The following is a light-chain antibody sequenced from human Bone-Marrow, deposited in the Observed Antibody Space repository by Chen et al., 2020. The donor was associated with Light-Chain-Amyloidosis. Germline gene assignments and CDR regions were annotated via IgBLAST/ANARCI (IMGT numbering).Light chain of an antibody. Sequence: VLTQPSSASGTPGQRVSISCSGSSSNIGPNYVFWYQHLPGSAPKLLIYRNNQWPSGVPDRFSGSKSGTSASLAINGLRSEDEADYYCAAWDDSLSGWVFGGGTRLTVL. V-gene: IGLV1-47*01. CDR2: RNN. J-gene: IGLJ3*02. CDR3: AAWDDSLSGWV. CDR1: SSNIGPNY.